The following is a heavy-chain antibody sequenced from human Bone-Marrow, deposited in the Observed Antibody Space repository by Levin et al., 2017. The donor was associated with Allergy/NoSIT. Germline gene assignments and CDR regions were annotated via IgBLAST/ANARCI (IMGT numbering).Heavy chain of an antibody. J-gene: IGHJ4*02. D-gene: IGHD5-18*01. Sequence: SETLSLTCTVSGGSISSGDYYWSWIRQPPGKGLEWIGYIYYSGSTYYNPSLKSRVTISVDTSKNQFSLKLSSVTAADTAVYYCARQVDTAMATTSPFDYWGQGTLVTVSS. CDR3: ARQVDTAMATTSPFDY. V-gene: IGHV4-30-4*01. CDR2: IYYSGST. CDR1: GGSISSGDYY.